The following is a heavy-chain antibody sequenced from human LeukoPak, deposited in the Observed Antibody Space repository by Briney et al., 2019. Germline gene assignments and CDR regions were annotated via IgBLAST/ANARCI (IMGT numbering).Heavy chain of an antibody. CDR3: AKDRSPSRYCSSTSCPPDY. V-gene: IGHV3-30*02. J-gene: IGHJ4*02. Sequence: PGGSLRPSCAASGFTFSSYWMHWVRQAPGKGLEWVAFIRYDGSNKYYADSVKGRFTISRDNSKNTLYLQMNSLRAEDTAVYYCAKDRSPSRYCSSTSCPPDYWGQGTLVTVSS. CDR1: GFTFSSYW. D-gene: IGHD2-2*01. CDR2: IRYDGSNK.